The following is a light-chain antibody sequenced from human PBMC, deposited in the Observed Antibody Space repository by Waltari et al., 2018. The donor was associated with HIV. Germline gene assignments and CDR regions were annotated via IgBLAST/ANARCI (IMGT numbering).Light chain of an antibody. Sequence: QSVLTQPPSVSGAPGQRVTIPCTGSSSNIGALAGLDVHWYQQLPGTAPKLLISGNNTRPSGVPDRFSGSRSGTSASLAITGLQAEDEAHYYCQSYDSSLSGSVFGGGTKLTVL. CDR1: SSNIGALAGLD. CDR3: QSYDSSLSGSV. CDR2: GNN. J-gene: IGLJ3*02. V-gene: IGLV1-40*01.